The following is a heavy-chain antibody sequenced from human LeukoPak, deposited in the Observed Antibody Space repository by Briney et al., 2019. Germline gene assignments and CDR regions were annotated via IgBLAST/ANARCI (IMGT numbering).Heavy chain of an antibody. CDR3: VRGVGGEYFYFDR. V-gene: IGHV4-30-4*07. CDR2: IYHSGAA. CDR1: GDSISSDGHS. D-gene: IGHD1-26*01. J-gene: IGHJ4*02. Sequence: SETLSLTCGVSGDSISSDGHSWSWLRQPPGTGLEWVGYIYHSGAAYHHPSLKSRLALSVDTSNNQFSLRLRSVTAADTAVYYCVRGVGGEYFYFDRWGQGALVTVSA.